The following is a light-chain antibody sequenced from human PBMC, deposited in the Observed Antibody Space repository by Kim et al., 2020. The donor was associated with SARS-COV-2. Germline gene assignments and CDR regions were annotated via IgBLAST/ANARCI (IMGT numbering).Light chain of an antibody. CDR3: SLTHGTTWM. Sequence: PGETFTLPCGSSTGAVTGGHWPYWVQQKPDQAPRTLFYETRNKHSGTPARFSGSLLGGKAALPLSGAQPEDEADYYCSLTHGTTWMFGGGTQLTVL. CDR2: ETR. V-gene: IGLV7-46*01. CDR1: TGAVTGGHW. J-gene: IGLJ3*02.